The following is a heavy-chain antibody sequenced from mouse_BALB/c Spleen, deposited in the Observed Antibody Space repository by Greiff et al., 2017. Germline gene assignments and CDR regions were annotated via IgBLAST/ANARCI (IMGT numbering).Heavy chain of an antibody. CDR2: ISYDGSN. CDR1: GYSITSGYY. D-gene: IGHD3-2*02. CDR3: ARDQELYYYAMDY. Sequence: DVQLQESGPGLVKPSQSLSLTCSVTGYSITSGYYWNWIRQFPGNKLEWMGYISYDGSNNYNPSLKNRISITRDTSKNQFFLKLNSVTTEDTATYYCARDQELYYYAMDYWGQGTSVTVSS. V-gene: IGHV3-6*02. J-gene: IGHJ4*01.